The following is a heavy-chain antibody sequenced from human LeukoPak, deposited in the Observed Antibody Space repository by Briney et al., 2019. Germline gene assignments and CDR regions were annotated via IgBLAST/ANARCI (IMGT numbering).Heavy chain of an antibody. CDR1: GDSISSGDYY. J-gene: IGHJ4*01. CDR3: ARGHDYFDD. CDR2: IYYSGNT. Sequence: SQTLSLTCTVSGDSISSGDYYWSCIRQPPGKGLEWNGYIYYSGNTYYNPSLQSRVTISVDTSKNQFSLNLSSVTAADTALFYCARGHDYFDDWGKGTLVTVYS. V-gene: IGHV4-30-4*08.